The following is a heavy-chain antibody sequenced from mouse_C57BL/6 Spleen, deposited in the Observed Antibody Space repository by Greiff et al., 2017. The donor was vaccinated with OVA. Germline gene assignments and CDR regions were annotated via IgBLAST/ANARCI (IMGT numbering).Heavy chain of an antibody. CDR1: GYTFTSYW. V-gene: IGHV1-64*01. J-gene: IGHJ4*01. Sequence: QVQLQQPGAELVKPGASVKLSCKASGYTFTSYWMHWVKQRPGQGLEWIGMIHPNSGSTNYNEKFKSKATLTVDESSSTAYMQLSSLTSEDSAVYYCARSAGYYDAMDYWGQGTSVTVSS. CDR3: ARSAGYYDAMDY. CDR2: IHPNSGST. D-gene: IGHD2-2*01.